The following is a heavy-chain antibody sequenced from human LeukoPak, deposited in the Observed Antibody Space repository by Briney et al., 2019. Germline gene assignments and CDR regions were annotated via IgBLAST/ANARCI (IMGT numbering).Heavy chain of an antibody. CDR3: ARVHYNTAMVDTDY. V-gene: IGHV3-48*03. CDR1: GFTLSSYE. CDR2: ISSSGSSI. J-gene: IGHJ4*02. D-gene: IGHD5-18*01. Sequence: GGSLRLSCAASGFTLSSYEMHWVRQAPGKGLEWISYISSSGSSIYYADSVKGRFTISRDNGKNSLYLQMNSLRAEDTAVYYCARVHYNTAMVDTDYWGQGTLVTVSS.